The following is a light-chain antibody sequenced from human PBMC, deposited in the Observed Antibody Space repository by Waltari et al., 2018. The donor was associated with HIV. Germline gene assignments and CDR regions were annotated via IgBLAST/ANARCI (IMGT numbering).Light chain of an antibody. CDR1: QGVSYR. CDR3: QQYNSYPLS. Sequence: DIHLTQSPSSLSVFVGDRVTITCRASQGVSYRLAWYQQTPGKAPKSLIHAASDLQTGVPSRFSGSGSGTEFTLTISNLQPEDFATYYCQQYNSYPLSFGQGTRLEI. V-gene: IGKV1-16*01. CDR2: AAS. J-gene: IGKJ5*01.